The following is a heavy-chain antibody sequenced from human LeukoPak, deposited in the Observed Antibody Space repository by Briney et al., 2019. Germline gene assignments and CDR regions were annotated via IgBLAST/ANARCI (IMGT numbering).Heavy chain of an antibody. D-gene: IGHD4-23*01. CDR3: AKGGTTVVDY. Sequence: GGSLRLSCGATGVTISSYWMHWVRQAPGKGLVWVSRINGDGSSTTYADSVKGRFTISRDNAKNTLYLQMNSLRAEDTAVYYCAKGGTTVVDYWGQGTLVTVSS. V-gene: IGHV3-74*03. CDR1: GVTISSYW. J-gene: IGHJ4*02. CDR2: INGDGSST.